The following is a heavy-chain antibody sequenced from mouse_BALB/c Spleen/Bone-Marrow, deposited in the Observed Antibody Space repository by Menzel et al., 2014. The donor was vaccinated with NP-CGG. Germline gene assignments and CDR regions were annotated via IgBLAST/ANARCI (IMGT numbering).Heavy chain of an antibody. CDR3: ARRDGSTYYYAMDY. CDR1: GYAFSNYW. CDR2: IYPGDGDT. Sequence: QVQLQQSGAELVRPGSSVKISCKASGYAFSNYWMNWVKQRPGQGLEWIGQIYPGDGDTNYNGKFKGKATLTADKSSSTAYKQLSSLTSEDSAVYFCARRDGSTYYYAMDYWGQGTSVTVSS. D-gene: IGHD1-1*01. V-gene: IGHV1-80*01. J-gene: IGHJ4*01.